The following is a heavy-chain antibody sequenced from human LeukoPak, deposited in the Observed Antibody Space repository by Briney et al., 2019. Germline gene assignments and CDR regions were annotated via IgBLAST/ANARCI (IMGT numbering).Heavy chain of an antibody. CDR3: ARDRYGQRIFDY. J-gene: IGHJ4*02. CDR1: GGSISSGDYY. CDR2: IYYSGST. V-gene: IGHV4-30-4*01. D-gene: IGHD3-16*02. Sequence: SETLSLTCTVPGGSISSGDYYWSWIRQPPGKGLEWIGYIYYSGSTYYNPSLKSRVTISVDTSKNQFSLKLSSVTAADTAVYYCARDRYGQRIFDYWGQGTLVTVSS.